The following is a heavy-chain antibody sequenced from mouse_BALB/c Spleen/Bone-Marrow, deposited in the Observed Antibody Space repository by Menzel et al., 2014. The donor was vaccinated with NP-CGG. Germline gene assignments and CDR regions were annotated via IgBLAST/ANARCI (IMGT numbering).Heavy chain of an antibody. CDR3: ARSDGYRTMDY. CDR1: GYAFSSSW. V-gene: IGHV1-82*01. J-gene: IGHJ4*01. D-gene: IGHD2-3*01. Sequence: VHLVESGPELVKPGASVKISCKASGYAFSSSWMNWVKQRPGQGLEWIGRIYPGDGDTSYNGKFKGKATLTADKSSSTAYMQLSSLTSVDSAVYFCARSDGYRTMDYWGQGTSVTVSS. CDR2: IYPGDGDT.